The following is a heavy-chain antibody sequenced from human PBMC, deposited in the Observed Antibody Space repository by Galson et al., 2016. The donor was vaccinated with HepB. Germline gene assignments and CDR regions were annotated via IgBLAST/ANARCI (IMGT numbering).Heavy chain of an antibody. CDR1: GFTFRTYS. D-gene: IGHD4-17*01. CDR3: ARDYGDSTGGF. V-gene: IGHV3-21*01. CDR2: ISSDSAYI. J-gene: IGHJ4*02. Sequence: SLRLSCAGSGFTFRTYSMIWVRQAPGKGLEWVSSISSDSAYIFYADSVKGRFPISRDNPANSVYLQMTSLRVEDTAVYYCARDYGDSTGGFWGRGTLVTVSS.